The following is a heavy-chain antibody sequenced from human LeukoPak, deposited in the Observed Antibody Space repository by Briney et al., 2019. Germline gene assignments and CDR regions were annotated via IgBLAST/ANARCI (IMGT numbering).Heavy chain of an antibody. CDR3: ARSGYSYGHYFDY. CDR2: IYYSGST. Sequence: ASQTLSLTCTVSGGSISSGDYYWSWIRQPPGKGLEWIGYIYYSGSTYYNPSLKSRVTISVDTSKNQFSLKLSSVTAADTAVYYCARSGYSYGHYFDYWGQGTLVTVSS. CDR1: GGSISSGDYY. V-gene: IGHV4-30-4*08. J-gene: IGHJ4*02. D-gene: IGHD5-18*01.